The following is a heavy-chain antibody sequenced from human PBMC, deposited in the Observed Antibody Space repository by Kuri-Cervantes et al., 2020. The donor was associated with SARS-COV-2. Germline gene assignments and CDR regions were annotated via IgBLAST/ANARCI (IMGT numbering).Heavy chain of an antibody. Sequence: GESLKISCAASGFTVSSNYMSWVRQAPGKGLEWVSVISSGGSTYYAEPVKGRFTISRDNSKNTLYLQMNSLRAEDTAVYYCARSFEGWDVWGQGTTVTVSS. V-gene: IGHV3-53*01. CDR1: GFTVSSNY. CDR3: ARSFEGWDV. CDR2: ISSGGST. J-gene: IGHJ6*02. D-gene: IGHD3-9*01.